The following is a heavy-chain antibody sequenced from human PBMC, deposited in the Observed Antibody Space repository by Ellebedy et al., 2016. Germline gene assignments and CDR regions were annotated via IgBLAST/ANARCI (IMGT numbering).Heavy chain of an antibody. CDR3: AKEYDFWSGYPCLDY. J-gene: IGHJ4*02. CDR1: GFTFSSFA. Sequence: GGSLRLXXAATGFTFSSFAMSWVRQAPGKGLEWVSAISGSGDNTYYADSVKGRFTISRDNSKNTLYLQMNSLRAEDTAVYYCAKEYDFWSGYPCLDYWGQGTLVTVSS. D-gene: IGHD3-3*01. CDR2: ISGSGDNT. V-gene: IGHV3-23*01.